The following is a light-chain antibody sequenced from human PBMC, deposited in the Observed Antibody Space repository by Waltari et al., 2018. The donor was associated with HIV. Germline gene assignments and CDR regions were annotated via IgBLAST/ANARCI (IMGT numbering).Light chain of an antibody. CDR3: AAWDGSLNGWV. CDR2: NNK. J-gene: IGLJ3*02. V-gene: IGLV1-44*01. CDR1: SSNIGSNT. Sequence: QSVLTQPPSASGTPGQRVTISCSGSSSNIGSNTVNWYQQLPGTAPKLLSNNNKQRPYGVPDRFSGSKSGTSASLAISGLQSEDEADYYCAAWDGSLNGWVFGGGTKLTVL.